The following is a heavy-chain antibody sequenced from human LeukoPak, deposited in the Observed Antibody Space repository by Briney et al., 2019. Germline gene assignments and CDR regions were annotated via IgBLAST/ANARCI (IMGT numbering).Heavy chain of an antibody. CDR3: ARQGGGFWYFDL. D-gene: IGHD6-25*01. CDR2: ISYSGST. Sequence: SETLSLTCIVSVGSISNYYWSWIRQPPGKGLEWIGYISYSGSTHYSPSLKSRVTISVDTSKNQFSLKLSSVTAADTAVYYCARQGGGFWYFDLWGRGTLVTVSS. J-gene: IGHJ2*01. CDR1: VGSISNYY. V-gene: IGHV4-59*08.